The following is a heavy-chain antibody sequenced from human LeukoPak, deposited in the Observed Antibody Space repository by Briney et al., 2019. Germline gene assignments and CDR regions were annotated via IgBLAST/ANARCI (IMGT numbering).Heavy chain of an antibody. CDR3: ARDEAPGIVVVPAPGP. V-gene: IGHV4-30-2*01. J-gene: IGHJ5*02. Sequence: SETLSLTCTVSGGSVSSGSYYWSWIRQPPGKGLEWIGYIYHSGSTYYNPSLKSRVTISVDRSKNQFSLKLSSVTAADTAVYYRARDEAPGIVVVPAPGPWGQGTLVTVSS. CDR2: IYHSGST. CDR1: GGSVSSGSYY. D-gene: IGHD2-2*01.